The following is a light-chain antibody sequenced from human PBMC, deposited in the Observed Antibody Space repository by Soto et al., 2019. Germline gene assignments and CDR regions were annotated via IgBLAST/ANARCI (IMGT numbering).Light chain of an antibody. CDR2: GAS. Sequence: GLTQSPGTLSLYPGERATLSCRASQSVSIDLAWYQQTPGQAPRLLIYGASTRATGIPDRVSGSGSGTDFTLTISRLEPEDFAVYYCQQYGRSFTFGQGTRLDI. J-gene: IGKJ5*01. CDR3: QQYGRSFT. CDR1: QSVSID. V-gene: IGKV3-20*01.